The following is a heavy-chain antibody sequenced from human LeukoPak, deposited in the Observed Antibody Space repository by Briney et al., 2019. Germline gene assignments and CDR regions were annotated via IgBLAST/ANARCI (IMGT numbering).Heavy chain of an antibody. V-gene: IGHV1-2*06. D-gene: IGHD3-3*01. CDR2: INPNSGGT. CDR3: ARVVQYYDFWSGYSSFDY. CDR1: GYTFTGYY. Sequence: ASVKVSCKASGYTFTGYYMHWVRQAPGQGLEWMGRINPNSGGTNYAQKFQGRVTMTRDTSISTAYMELSRLRSDDTAVYYCARVVQYYDFWSGYSSFDYWGQGTLVTVSS. J-gene: IGHJ4*02.